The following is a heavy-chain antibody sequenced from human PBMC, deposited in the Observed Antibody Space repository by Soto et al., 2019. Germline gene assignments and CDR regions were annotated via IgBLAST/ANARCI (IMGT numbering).Heavy chain of an antibody. CDR3: AHLVVAAIPYHFDS. J-gene: IGHJ4*02. CDR1: GFSLSTSGVG. D-gene: IGHD5-12*01. CDR2: IYWDDDK. Sequence: QITLKESGPTLVKPTQTLTLTCTFSGFSLSTSGVGVGWIRQPPGKALEWLTFIYWDDDKRNSPFLKSRLTITKDTSKNLVVLTMPDMDPVYTATYSCAHLVVAAIPYHFDSWGQGTLVTVSS. V-gene: IGHV2-5*02.